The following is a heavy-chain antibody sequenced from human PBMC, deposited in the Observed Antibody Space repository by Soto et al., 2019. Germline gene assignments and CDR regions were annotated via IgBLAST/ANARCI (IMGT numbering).Heavy chain of an antibody. CDR2: IDPSDSYT. CDR3: ARHRAWNSYFDL. D-gene: IGHD1-7*01. CDR1: GYSFASYW. J-gene: IGHJ2*01. Sequence: SLKISCKASGYSFASYWISWVRQMPGKGLEWMGRIDPSDSYTNYSPSFQGHVTISADKSISTAYLQWSSLKASDTAIYYCARHRAWNSYFDLWGRGTLVTVSS. V-gene: IGHV5-10-1*01.